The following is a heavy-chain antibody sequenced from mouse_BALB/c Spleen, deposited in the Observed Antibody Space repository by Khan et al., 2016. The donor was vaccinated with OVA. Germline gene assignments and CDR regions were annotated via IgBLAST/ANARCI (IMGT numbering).Heavy chain of an antibody. CDR2: FSSGGSYT. V-gene: IGHV5-6-4*01. CDR1: GFSFSSYS. J-gene: IGHJ2*01. D-gene: IGHD1-1*01. CDR3: TRQRGYHGDNPYFDY. Sequence: EVELVESGGGLVRPGGSLKLSCAASGFSFSSYSMSCGRRTLEEKQEGVASFSSGGSYTYYPDSVKGRFSISRDNAKNTMYLQMSSLKSEDTAIYYCTRQRGYHGDNPYFDYWGQGTTLTVSS.